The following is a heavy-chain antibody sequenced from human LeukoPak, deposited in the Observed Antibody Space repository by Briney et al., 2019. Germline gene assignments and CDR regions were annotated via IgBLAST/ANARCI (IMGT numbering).Heavy chain of an antibody. CDR3: ARDPGFRAPEWYFDL. J-gene: IGHJ2*01. D-gene: IGHD3-10*01. Sequence: GGSLRLSCAASGFTFSSYWMSWVRQAPGKGLEWVANIKQDGSEKYYVDSVKGRFTISRDNAKNSLYLQMNSLRAEDTAVYYCARDPGFRAPEWYFDLWGRGTLVTVSS. CDR2: IKQDGSEK. CDR1: GFTFSSYW. V-gene: IGHV3-7*01.